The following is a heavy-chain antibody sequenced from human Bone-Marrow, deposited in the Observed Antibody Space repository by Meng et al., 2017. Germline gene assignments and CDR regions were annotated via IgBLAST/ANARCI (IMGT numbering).Heavy chain of an antibody. CDR1: GFTFSAFT. CDR3: AKDPKVATIEPNYFDY. Sequence: GGSLRLSCAASGFTFSAFTMNWVRQAPGQGLEWVSGLSFSGRDTYYADSVKGRFTISRDNSKNTLYLQMNSLRAEDTTVYYCAKDPKVATIEPNYFDYWGQGTLVTVSS. V-gene: IGHV3-23*01. D-gene: IGHD5-12*01. J-gene: IGHJ4*02. CDR2: LSFSGRDT.